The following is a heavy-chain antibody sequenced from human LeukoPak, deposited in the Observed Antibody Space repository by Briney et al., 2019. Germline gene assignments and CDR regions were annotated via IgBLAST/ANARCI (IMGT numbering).Heavy chain of an antibody. Sequence: PGGSLRLSCAASGFIFSSYAMSWVRQAPGKGLEWVSAISGTGGSTYYADSVKGRFTISRDNSKNTLYLQMNGQRAEDTVVYYCARNLPFTFGGVIVHYYFDYWGQGALVTVSS. CDR3: ARNLPFTFGGVIVHYYFDY. CDR2: ISGTGGST. CDR1: GFIFSSYA. J-gene: IGHJ4*02. V-gene: IGHV3-23*01. D-gene: IGHD3-16*02.